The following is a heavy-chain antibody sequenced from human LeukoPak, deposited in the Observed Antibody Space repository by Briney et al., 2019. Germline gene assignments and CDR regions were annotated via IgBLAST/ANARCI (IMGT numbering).Heavy chain of an antibody. V-gene: IGHV4-34*01. Sequence: PSETLSLTCAVYGGSFSGYYWSWIRQPPGKGLEWIGEINHSGSTNYNPSLKSRVTISVDTSKNQFSLKLSSVTAADTAVYYCARLPQKRGKKNDAFDIWGQGTMVTFSS. CDR2: INHSGST. J-gene: IGHJ3*02. CDR3: ARLPQKRGKKNDAFDI. CDR1: GGSFSGYY.